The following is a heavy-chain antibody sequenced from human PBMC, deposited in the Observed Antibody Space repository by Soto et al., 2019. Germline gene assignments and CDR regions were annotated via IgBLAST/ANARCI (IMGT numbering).Heavy chain of an antibody. J-gene: IGHJ4*02. D-gene: IGHD5-12*01. CDR1: GFTFDAYA. V-gene: IGHV3-9*01. Sequence: GGSLRLSCAASGFTFDAYAMHWVRQAPGKGLEWVSGINWNSGDIGYADSVKGRFTLSRDNAKNSLYLQMNSLRAEDTALYYCAKDVRGYHYYFDSWGQGTLVTVSS. CDR3: AKDVRGYHYYFDS. CDR2: INWNSGDI.